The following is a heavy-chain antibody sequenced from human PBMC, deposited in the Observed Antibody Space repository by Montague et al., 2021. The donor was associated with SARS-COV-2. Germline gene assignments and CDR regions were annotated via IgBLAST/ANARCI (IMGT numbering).Heavy chain of an antibody. V-gene: IGHV3-23*01. D-gene: IGHD2-21*02. CDR2: IGSSGNDT. CDR1: GFRFSGYA. Sequence: SLRLSCAASGFRFSGYAMSWVRQAPGKGLEWVSAIGSSGNDTYYASSESGRFTSSRDNYKNMLYLQLNSLRVEDTAVYYCAKRVVVTSYRYFDYWGQGTLVTVSS. CDR3: AKRVVVTSYRYFDY. J-gene: IGHJ4*02.